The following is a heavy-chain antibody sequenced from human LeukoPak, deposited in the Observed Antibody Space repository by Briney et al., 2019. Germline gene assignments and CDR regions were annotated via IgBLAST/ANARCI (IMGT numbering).Heavy chain of an antibody. D-gene: IGHD2-2*01. CDR3: AVDTSSVGAFDI. J-gene: IGHJ3*02. V-gene: IGHV1-69*05. CDR1: GGAFRTYT. Sequence: SVKVSCKASGGAFRTYTISWVRQAPGQGLEWMGGIGPIFGTANYPQSFQGRVSITTDESTSTAYMELSSLKSDDTAVYYCAVDTSSVGAFDIWGQGTMVTVSS. CDR2: IGPIFGTA.